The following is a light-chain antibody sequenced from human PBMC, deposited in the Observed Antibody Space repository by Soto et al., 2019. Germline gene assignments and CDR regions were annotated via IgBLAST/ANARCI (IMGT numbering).Light chain of an antibody. Sequence: QSVLTQPASVSGSPGQTITISCTGTSSDVGGYAYVSWYQQYPGKVPKLVISEVSNRPSGVSHRFSGSRSGNTASLTISGLQAEDEADYYCATWDDSLNALYVFGTGTKVTVL. CDR3: ATWDDSLNALYV. J-gene: IGLJ1*01. CDR2: EVS. CDR1: SSDVGGYAY. V-gene: IGLV2-14*01.